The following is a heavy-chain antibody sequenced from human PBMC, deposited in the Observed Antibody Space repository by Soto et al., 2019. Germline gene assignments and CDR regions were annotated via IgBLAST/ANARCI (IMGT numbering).Heavy chain of an antibody. CDR3: ARRRANCSGGSCYSLFDY. D-gene: IGHD2-15*01. Sequence: ASETLSLTCAVYGGSFSGYYWSWIRQPPGKGLEWIGEINHSGSTNYNPSLKSRVTISVDTSKNQFSLKLSSVTAADTAVYYCARRRANCSGGSCYSLFDYWGQGTLVTVSS. CDR1: GGSFSGYY. CDR2: INHSGST. J-gene: IGHJ4*02. V-gene: IGHV4-34*01.